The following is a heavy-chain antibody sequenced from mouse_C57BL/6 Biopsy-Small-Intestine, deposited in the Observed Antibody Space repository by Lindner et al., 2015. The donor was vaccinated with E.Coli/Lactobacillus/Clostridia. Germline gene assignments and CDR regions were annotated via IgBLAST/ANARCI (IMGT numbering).Heavy chain of an antibody. D-gene: IGHD2-3*01. V-gene: IGHV10-1*01. J-gene: IGHJ4*01. CDR2: IRSKSNNYAT. CDR3: VRRGDGYSYYAMDY. CDR1: GFSFNTYA. Sequence: EVQLQEFGGGLVQPKGSLKLSCAASGFSFNTYAMNWVRQAPGKGLEWVARIRSKSNNYATYYADSVKDRFTISRDDSESMLYLQMNNLKTEDTAMYYCVRRGDGYSYYAMDYWGQGTSVTVSS.